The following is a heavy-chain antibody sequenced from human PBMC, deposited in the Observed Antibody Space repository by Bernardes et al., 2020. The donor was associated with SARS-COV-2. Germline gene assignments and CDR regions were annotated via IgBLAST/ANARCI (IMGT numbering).Heavy chain of an antibody. J-gene: IGHJ4*02. D-gene: IGHD2-2*01. CDR2: MSGDGSGT. CDR1: GITFSSFW. CDR3: AGTSNTCCDH. V-gene: IGHV3-74*01. Sequence: GGSLRPSCEASGITFSSFWMPLVRQSPGKGLVWVSRMSGDGSGTTYADSVKGRFTISRDNARNTLYLQMNSLRAEDTGVYYCAGTSNTCCDHWGQGTLVTVSS.